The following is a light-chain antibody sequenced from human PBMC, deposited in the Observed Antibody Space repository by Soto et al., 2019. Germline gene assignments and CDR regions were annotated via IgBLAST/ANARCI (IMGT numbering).Light chain of an antibody. J-gene: IGKJ3*01. CDR3: QHYNDWPPAFT. Sequence: EILMTQSPATLSVSPGERATLSCRASQSLSRNLAWYQQKPGQAPRLLIYGASTRASGVPARFSGSGSGTEFTLTISSVQSEDFALYDCQHYNDWPPAFTFGPGTKVDL. V-gene: IGKV3-15*01. CDR2: GAS. CDR1: QSLSRN.